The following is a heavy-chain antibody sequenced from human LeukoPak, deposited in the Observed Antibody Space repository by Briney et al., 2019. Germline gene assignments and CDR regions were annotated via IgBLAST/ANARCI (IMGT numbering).Heavy chain of an antibody. CDR3: AREAPFDY. J-gene: IGHJ4*02. CDR2: ISYDGSNK. V-gene: IGHV3-30*04. Sequence: GGSLRLSCAASGFTFRGSAMHWVRQAPGKGLEWVAFISYDGSNKYYADSVKGRFTISRDNSKNTLYLQMNSLTTEDTAVYYCAREAPFDYWGQGTLVTVSS. CDR1: GFTFRGSA.